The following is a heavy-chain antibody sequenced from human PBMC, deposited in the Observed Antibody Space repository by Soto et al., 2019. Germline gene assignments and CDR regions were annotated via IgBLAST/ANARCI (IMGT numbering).Heavy chain of an antibody. CDR3: VLQDWNNNIYYFDL. CDR1: GFPLSTSGEG. D-gene: IGHD1-1*01. V-gene: IGHV2-5*02. CDR2: IYWDDDK. J-gene: IGHJ2*01. Sequence: QITVKESGPKLVKPSQTLTLTCAFSGFPLSTSGEGVGWVRQPPGKAPEWLALIYWDDDKRYRPSLKSRLSITKDTSKDQVVFTMTNMDPVDTATYYCVLQDWNNNIYYFDLWGRGTLVTVSS.